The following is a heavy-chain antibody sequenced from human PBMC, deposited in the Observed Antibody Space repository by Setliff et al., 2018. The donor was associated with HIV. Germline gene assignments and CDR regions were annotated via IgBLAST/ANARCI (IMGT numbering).Heavy chain of an antibody. CDR3: AREGSEAVDYEANWFDP. D-gene: IGHD4-17*01. V-gene: IGHV4-4*07. CDR1: GGSIRSYS. CDR2: VSGSGTT. Sequence: SLTCSVSGGSIRSYSWSWIRQPAGKDLEWIGRVSGSGTTNYNASLKSRVTMSVDTSKNHFSLKLSSVTAADTAMYYCAREGSEAVDYEANWFDPWGQGTLVTVSS. J-gene: IGHJ5*02.